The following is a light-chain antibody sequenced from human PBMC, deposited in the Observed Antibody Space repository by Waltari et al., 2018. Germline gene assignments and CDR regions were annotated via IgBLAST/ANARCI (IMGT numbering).Light chain of an antibody. CDR1: QSLLHSDGYNY. CDR2: WAS. Sequence: DIVMTQSPLSLPVTPGEPASISCRSSQSLLHSDGYNYLDWYLQKPGQSPQLLIYWASNRASGVPDRFSGSGSGTDFTLRISRVEAEDVGVYYCQQYTNSPYTFGQGTKVEMK. V-gene: IGKV2-28*01. J-gene: IGKJ2*01. CDR3: QQYTNSPYT.